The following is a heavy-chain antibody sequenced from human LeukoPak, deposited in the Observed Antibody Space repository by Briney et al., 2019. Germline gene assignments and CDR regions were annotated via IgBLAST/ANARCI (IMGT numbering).Heavy chain of an antibody. CDR3: ARWDSSGCLDY. CDR2: ISSSGTTI. J-gene: IGHJ4*02. CDR1: GLTFSDYY. Sequence: PGGSLRLSCAASGLTFSDYYMSWIRQAPGQGMELVSYISSSGTTIYYADSVKGRFTISRDNAKNSLYLQMNSLRAEDTAVYFCARWDSSGCLDYWGQGTLVTVSS. V-gene: IGHV3-11*01. D-gene: IGHD3-22*01.